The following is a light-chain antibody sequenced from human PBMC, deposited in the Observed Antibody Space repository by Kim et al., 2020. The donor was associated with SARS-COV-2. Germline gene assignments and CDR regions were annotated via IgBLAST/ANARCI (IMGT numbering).Light chain of an antibody. CDR3: QSYDSSLSGWV. J-gene: IGLJ3*02. Sequence: QMVTISCPGSSSNIGAGYDVPWYQQLPGTAPKLLIYGNSNRPSGVPDRFSGSKSGTSASLAITGLQAEDEADYYCQSYDSSLSGWVFGGGTQLTVL. CDR1: SSNIGAGYD. V-gene: IGLV1-40*01. CDR2: GNS.